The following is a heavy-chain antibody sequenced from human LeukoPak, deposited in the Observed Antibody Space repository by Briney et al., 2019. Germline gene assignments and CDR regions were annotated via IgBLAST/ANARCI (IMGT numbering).Heavy chain of an antibody. CDR1: GFIFSTYD. J-gene: IGHJ4*02. Sequence: GGSLRLSCAASGFIFSTYDMHWVRQAPGKGLEWVAVISYDRSNKYYADSVKGRFTISRDNSKNTLYLQMNSLRAEDTAVYYCARRAGAYSHPYDYWGQGTLVTVSS. V-gene: IGHV3-30*03. CDR2: ISYDRSNK. D-gene: IGHD4/OR15-4a*01. CDR3: ARRAGAYSHPYDY.